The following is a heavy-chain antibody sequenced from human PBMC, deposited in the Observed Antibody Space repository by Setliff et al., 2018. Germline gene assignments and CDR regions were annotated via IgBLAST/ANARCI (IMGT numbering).Heavy chain of an antibody. CDR1: GFSVSKNY. D-gene: IGHD1-20*01. Sequence: PGGSLRLSCAASGFSVSKNYLSWVRQAPGKGLEWISSLYSAGSTYYADSVKGRITISRDNSKNTLDLQMNSLRVEDTAVYYCASGGNNWNDLDYWGHGTLVTVSS. V-gene: IGHV3-66*02. CDR3: ASGGNNWNDLDY. CDR2: LYSAGST. J-gene: IGHJ4*01.